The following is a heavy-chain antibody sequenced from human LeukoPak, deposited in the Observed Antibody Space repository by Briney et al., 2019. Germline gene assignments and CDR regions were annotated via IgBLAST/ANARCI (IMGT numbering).Heavy chain of an antibody. D-gene: IGHD3-22*01. V-gene: IGHV4-59*01. CDR1: GGSISSYY. CDR3: ARVVDYYDSSGYYQQGSLDY. Sequence: SETLSLTCTVSGGSISSYYWSWIRQPPGKGLEWIGYIYYSGSTNYNPFLKSRVTISVDTSKNQFSLKLSSVTAADTAVYYCARVVDYYDSSGYYQQGSLDYWGQGTLVTVSS. CDR2: IYYSGST. J-gene: IGHJ4*02.